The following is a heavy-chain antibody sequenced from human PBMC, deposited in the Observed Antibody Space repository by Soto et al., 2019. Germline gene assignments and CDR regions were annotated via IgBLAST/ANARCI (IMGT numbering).Heavy chain of an antibody. CDR1: VLTFSDYY. D-gene: IGHD5-18*01. CDR3: ARERYSYGPYYFDY. V-gene: IGHV3-11*01. Sequence: PWVFLLISLALSVLTFSDYYRSWIRQAPGKGLESVSSITSSCSTTYYTDSVKGLFSISRDNANSSLYLQMNSLSAEDTAVYSCARERYSYGPYYFDYWGQGTMVTVSS. CDR2: ITSSCSTT. J-gene: IGHJ4*02.